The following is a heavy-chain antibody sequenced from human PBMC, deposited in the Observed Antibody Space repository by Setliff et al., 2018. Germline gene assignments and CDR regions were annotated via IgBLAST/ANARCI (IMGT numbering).Heavy chain of an antibody. CDR3: ARLRKSTPHWYFDL. V-gene: IGHV4-59*11. Sequence: SETLSLTCTVSGVSISSHYWSWVRQPPGKGLGCIGDIYYTGSTKYNPSLWSRLTMSIDTSKKQFSLRLTSVSAADTAVYYCARLRKSTPHWYFDLWGRGTLVTVSS. CDR1: GVSISSHY. J-gene: IGHJ2*01. CDR2: IYYTGST.